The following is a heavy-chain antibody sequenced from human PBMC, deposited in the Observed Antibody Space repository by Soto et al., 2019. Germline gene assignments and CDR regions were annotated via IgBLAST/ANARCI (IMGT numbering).Heavy chain of an antibody. CDR1: GARISNFY. CDR3: ARDSGAGSATNWFDS. Sequence: PSETLSLTCTVCGARISNFYWSWIRQPSGKGLEWIGRIFISGNTNYKPSLKSRATMSIDTSKNHFSLNLRSVTAADTAVYYCARDSGAGSATNWFDSSSQGTQVAVSS. J-gene: IGHJ5*01. V-gene: IGHV4-4*07. CDR2: IFISGNT. D-gene: IGHD1-26*01.